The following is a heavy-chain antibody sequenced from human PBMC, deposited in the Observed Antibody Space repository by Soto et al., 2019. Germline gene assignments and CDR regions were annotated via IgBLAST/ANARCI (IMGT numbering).Heavy chain of an antibody. V-gene: IGHV4-59*01. CDR3: ARAPTTADYYYYGMDV. D-gene: IGHD4-17*01. J-gene: IGHJ6*02. Sequence: SETLSLTCTVSGGSISSYYWSWIRQPPGKGLEWIGYIYYSGSTNYNPSLKSRVTISVDTSKNQFSLKLSSVTAADTAVYYCARAPTTADYYYYGMDVWGQGTTVTVSS. CDR1: GGSISSYY. CDR2: IYYSGST.